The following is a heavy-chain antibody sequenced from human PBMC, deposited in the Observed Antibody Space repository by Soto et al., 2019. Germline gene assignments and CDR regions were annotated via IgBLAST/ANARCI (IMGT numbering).Heavy chain of an antibody. D-gene: IGHD2-15*01. Sequence: QVQLVQSGAEVKKPGASVKVSCKTSGYIFTAYSMHWVRQAPGQGLEWMGVVNPSGGSAHYAQSFEGRATVTRDTSTSTCYMELSSLRSEDTAVYYCAREENCRGGTCYSEYFHHWGQGTLVTDSS. V-gene: IGHV1-46*01. CDR3: AREENCRGGTCYSEYFHH. CDR1: GYIFTAYS. CDR2: VNPSGGSA. J-gene: IGHJ1*01.